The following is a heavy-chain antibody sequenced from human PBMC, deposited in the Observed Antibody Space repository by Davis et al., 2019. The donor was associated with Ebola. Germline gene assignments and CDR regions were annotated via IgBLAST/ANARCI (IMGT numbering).Heavy chain of an antibody. Sequence: PGGSLRLSCAASGFTVSSNYMSWVRQAPGKGLEWVSVIYSGGSTYYADSVKGRFTISRDNSKNTLYLQMNSLRAEDTAVYYCASIRRPYYYGMDVWGQGTTVTVSS. J-gene: IGHJ6*02. V-gene: IGHV3-66*01. CDR3: ASIRRPYYYGMDV. D-gene: IGHD2-21*01. CDR2: IYSGGST. CDR1: GFTVSSNY.